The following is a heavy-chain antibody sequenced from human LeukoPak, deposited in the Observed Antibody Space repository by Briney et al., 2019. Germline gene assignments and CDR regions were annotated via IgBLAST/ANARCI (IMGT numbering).Heavy chain of an antibody. CDR3: ARAQGGKIQLWDYYFDY. D-gene: IGHD5-18*01. CDR1: GFTFSSYD. CDR2: LGTAGDS. V-gene: IGHV3-13*01. Sequence: GGSLRLSCAASGFTFSSYDMHWVRQATGKGLEWVAILGTAGDSYYAGSVKGRFTISRENAENSLYLQMNSLRAEDTAVYFCARAQGGKIQLWDYYFDYWGQGTLVTVSS. J-gene: IGHJ4*02.